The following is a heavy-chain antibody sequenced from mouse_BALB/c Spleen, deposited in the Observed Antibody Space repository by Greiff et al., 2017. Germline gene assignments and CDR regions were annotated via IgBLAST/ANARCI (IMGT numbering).Heavy chain of an antibody. CDR3: TRYDYDVCLDY. V-gene: IGHV1-15*01. CDR1: GYTFTDYE. Sequence: QVQLQQSGAELVRPGASVTLSCTASGYTFTDYEMHWVKQTPVHGLEWIGAIDPDTGGTAYNQKFKGKATLTADKSSSTAYMELRSLTSEDSAVYYCTRYDYDVCLDYWGQGTSVTVSS. CDR2: IDPDTGGT. D-gene: IGHD2-4*01. J-gene: IGHJ4*01.